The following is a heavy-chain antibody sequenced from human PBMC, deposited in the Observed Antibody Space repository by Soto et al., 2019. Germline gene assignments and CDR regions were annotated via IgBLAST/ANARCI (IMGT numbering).Heavy chain of an antibody. CDR1: GFTFRSFG. J-gene: IGHJ6*02. CDR3: AKDVGQQLVLNYGMDV. Sequence: QVQLVESGGGVIQPGTSLSLSCGSSGFTFRSFGMYWVRQAPGKGLEWLAVVSYDGNHKYYADSVKGRFTVSRENAKNMLYLQMNSLRGEDTAVYYCAKDVGQQLVLNYGMDVWGQGTTVTVSS. CDR2: VSYDGNHK. V-gene: IGHV3-30*18. D-gene: IGHD6-13*01.